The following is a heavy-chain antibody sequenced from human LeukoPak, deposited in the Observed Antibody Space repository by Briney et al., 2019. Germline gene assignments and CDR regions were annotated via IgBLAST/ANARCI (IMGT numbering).Heavy chain of an antibody. V-gene: IGHV3-48*01. CDR2: ISSSSSTI. Sequence: GGSLRLSCAASGFTFSSYSMTWVRQAPGKGLEWVSYISSSSSTIYYADSVKGRFTISRDNAKNSLYLQVNSLRAEDTAVYYCARDNIVVVPAATDYDAFDIWGQGTMVTVSS. J-gene: IGHJ3*02. D-gene: IGHD2-2*01. CDR3: ARDNIVVVPAATDYDAFDI. CDR1: GFTFSSYS.